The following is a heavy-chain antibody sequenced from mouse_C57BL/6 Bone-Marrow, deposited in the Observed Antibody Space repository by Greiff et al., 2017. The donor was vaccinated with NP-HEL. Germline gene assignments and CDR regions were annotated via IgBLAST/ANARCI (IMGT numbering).Heavy chain of an antibody. CDR3: ARIYYEYDDWCAY. J-gene: IGHJ3*01. Sequence: QVPLKESGASLVRPGTSVQVSCPASVYAFTHSLIEWFNHRPGQGLEWIGVINPGSGGTNYNEKFKGKATLTATKSSSTAYMQLSSLTSEYSAVYFCARIYYEYDDWCAYWGQGTLVTVSA. CDR2: INPGSGGT. V-gene: IGHV1-54*01. D-gene: IGHD2-4*01. CDR1: VYAFTHSL.